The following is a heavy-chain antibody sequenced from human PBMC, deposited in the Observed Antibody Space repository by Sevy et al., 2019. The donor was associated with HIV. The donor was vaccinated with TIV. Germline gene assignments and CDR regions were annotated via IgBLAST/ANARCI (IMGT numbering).Heavy chain of an antibody. CDR3: ARGDCGGDCYDYYYGMDV. D-gene: IGHD2-21*02. CDR1: GYTFTGYY. Sequence: ASVKVSCKASGYTFTGYYMHWVRQAPGQWLEWMGWINPNSGGTNYAQKFQGRVTMTRDTSISTAYMELSRLRSDDTAVYYCARGDCGGDCYDYYYGMDVWGQGTTVTVSS. V-gene: IGHV1-2*02. J-gene: IGHJ6*02. CDR2: INPNSGGT.